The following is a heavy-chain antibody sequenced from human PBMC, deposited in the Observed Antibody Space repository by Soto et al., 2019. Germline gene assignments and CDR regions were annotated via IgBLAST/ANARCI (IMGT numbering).Heavy chain of an antibody. CDR1: GFTFSSYS. CDR2: ISSSSSTI. D-gene: IGHD4-17*01. J-gene: IGHJ6*03. CDR3: ARASYDYGDYGGGADYYYMDV. Sequence: PGGSLRLSCAASGFTFSSYSMNWVRQAPGKGLEWVSYISSSSSTIYYADSVKGRFTISRDNAKNSLYLQMNSLRAEDTAVYYCARASYDYGDYGGGADYYYMDVWGKGTTVTVSS. V-gene: IGHV3-48*01.